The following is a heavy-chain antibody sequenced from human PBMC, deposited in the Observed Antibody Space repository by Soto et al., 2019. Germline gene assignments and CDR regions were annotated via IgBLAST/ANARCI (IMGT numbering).Heavy chain of an antibody. Sequence: QVQLQESCPGLVKPSQTLSLTCTVSGGSISSGGYYWSWIRQHPGKGLEWIGYIYYSVSTYYNPSLKRRVTISVDTSKNQFSLKLSSVTAADTAVYYCARGTSGGSVSRDESNRRQFTWFDPWGQGTLVTVSS. D-gene: IGHD2-15*01. CDR2: IYYSVST. CDR3: ARGTSGGSVSRDESNRRQFTWFDP. J-gene: IGHJ5*02. V-gene: IGHV4-31*03. CDR1: GGSISSGGYY.